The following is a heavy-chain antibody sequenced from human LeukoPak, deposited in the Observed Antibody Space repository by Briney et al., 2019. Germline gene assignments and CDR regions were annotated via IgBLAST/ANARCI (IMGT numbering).Heavy chain of an antibody. CDR1: GYTFTNYG. Sequence: ASVKVSCKASGYTFTNYGITWVRQAPGQGLEWMGWISGYNGNTNYAQKLQDRVTLTTDTSTSTAYMELRSLRSDDTAVYYCARDWPTVIADFWGQGTLVTVSS. D-gene: IGHD4-11*01. CDR2: ISGYNGNT. J-gene: IGHJ1*01. CDR3: ARDWPTVIADF. V-gene: IGHV1-18*01.